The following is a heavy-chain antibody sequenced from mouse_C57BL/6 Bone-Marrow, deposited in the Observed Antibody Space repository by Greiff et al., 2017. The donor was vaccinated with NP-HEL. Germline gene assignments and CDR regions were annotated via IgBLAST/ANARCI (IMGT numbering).Heavy chain of an antibody. V-gene: IGHV5-6*01. J-gene: IGHJ3*01. CDR1: GFTFSSYG. CDR2: ISSGGSYT. Sequence: EVHLVESGGDLVKPGGSLKLSCAASGFTFSSYGMSWVRQTPDKRLEWVATISSGGSYTYYPDSVKGRFPISRDNAKNTLYLQMSSLKSEDTAMYYCASPYDYNVAWFSYWGQGTRVTVSA. CDR3: ASPYDYNVAWFSY. D-gene: IGHD2-4*01.